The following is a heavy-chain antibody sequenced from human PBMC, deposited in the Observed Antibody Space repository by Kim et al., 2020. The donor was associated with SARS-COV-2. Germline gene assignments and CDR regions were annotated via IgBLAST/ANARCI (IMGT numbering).Heavy chain of an antibody. CDR2: INPNSGGT. V-gene: IGHV1-2*06. J-gene: IGHJ4*02. CDR1: GYTFTGYY. CDR3: ARDYYDSSGPDDY. Sequence: ASVKVSCKASGYTFTGYYMHWVRQAPGQGLEWMGRINPNSGGTNYAQKFQGRVTMTRDTSISTAYMELSRLRSDDTAVYYCARDYYDSSGPDDYWGQGTLVTVSS. D-gene: IGHD3-22*01.